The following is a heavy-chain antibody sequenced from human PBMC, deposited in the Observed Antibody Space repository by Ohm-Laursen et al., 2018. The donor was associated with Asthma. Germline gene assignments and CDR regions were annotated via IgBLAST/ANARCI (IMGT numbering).Heavy chain of an antibody. J-gene: IGHJ1*01. CDR1: GGTFSSYA. CDR2: IIPIFGTA. V-gene: IGHV1-69*13. D-gene: IGHD2-21*02. CDR3: ARDDCGGDCFPEYFQH. Sequence: SVKVSCKSSGGTFSSYAISWVRQAPGQGLEWMGGIIPIFGTANYAQKFQGRVTITADESTSTAYMELSSLRSEDTAVYYCARDDCGGDCFPEYFQHWGQGTLVTVSS.